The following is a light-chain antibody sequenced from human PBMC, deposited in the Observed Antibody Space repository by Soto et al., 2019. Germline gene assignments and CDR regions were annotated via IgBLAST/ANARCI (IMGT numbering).Light chain of an antibody. CDR1: QSPLHSSGHTY. CDR3: MQALQTPWT. V-gene: IGKV2-28*01. CDR2: LGS. J-gene: IGKJ1*01. Sequence: DIVMTQSPLSLPVTPGEPASISCRSSQSPLHSSGHTYLDWYLQKPGQSPQLLIYLGSNRASEVPDRFSGSGSGTDFTLKISRVEAEDVGVYYCMQALQTPWTFGQGTKVEIK.